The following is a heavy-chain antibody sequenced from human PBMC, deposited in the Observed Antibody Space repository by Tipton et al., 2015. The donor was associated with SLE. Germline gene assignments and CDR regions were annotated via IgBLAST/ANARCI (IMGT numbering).Heavy chain of an antibody. CDR1: GYTFTSYG. CDR3: ARTSVGQWLNGNAFDI. CDR2: ISAYNGNT. V-gene: IGHV1-18*04. D-gene: IGHD6-19*01. Sequence: QSGAEVKKPGASVKVSCKASGYTFTSYGISWVRQAPGQGLEWMGWISAYNGNTNYAQKLQGRVTMTTDTSTSTAYMELRSLRSDDTAGYYCARTSVGQWLNGNAFDIWGQGTMVTVSS. J-gene: IGHJ3*02.